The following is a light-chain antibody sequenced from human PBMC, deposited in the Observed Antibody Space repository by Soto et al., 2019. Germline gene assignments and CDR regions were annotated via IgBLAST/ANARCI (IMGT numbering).Light chain of an antibody. V-gene: IGLV1-44*01. CDR2: GNN. Sequence: QLVLTQPPSASGTPGQRATTPCSESTSNIGRNTVNWYQQLPGTAPKLLIFGNNQRPSGVPDRFSGSKSGTSASLAISGLQSEDETDYYCAAWDDRLSDLLFGGGTKLTVL. CDR1: TSNIGRNT. J-gene: IGLJ2*01. CDR3: AAWDDRLSDLL.